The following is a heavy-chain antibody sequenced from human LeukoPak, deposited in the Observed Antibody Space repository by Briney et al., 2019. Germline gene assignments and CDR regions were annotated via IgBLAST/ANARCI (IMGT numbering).Heavy chain of an antibody. CDR3: ARDPLPYDFWSGPPDY. CDR1: GYTFTNYG. V-gene: IGHV1-18*01. D-gene: IGHD3-3*01. CDR2: ISVYNGKT. J-gene: IGHJ4*02. Sequence: ASMKVSCKTSGYTFTNYGISWLRQAPGQGLEWMGWISVYNGKTKYAQKVQGRVTLTTDTSTSTAYMELRSLRSDDTAVYYCARDPLPYDFWSGPPDYWGQGTLVTVSS.